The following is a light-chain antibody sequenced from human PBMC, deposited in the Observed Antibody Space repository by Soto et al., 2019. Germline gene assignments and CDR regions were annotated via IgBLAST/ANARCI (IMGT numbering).Light chain of an antibody. CDR1: KSDIGVYDF. CDR3: SSYAGSSARVV. CDR2: EGT. J-gene: IGLJ2*01. Sequence: QSALTQPPSASGSPGQSVTISCTGTKSDIGVYDFVSWYQHHPGKAPRLIIYEGTKRPSEISDRFSGSESDTTASLIISGLQPEDEADYYCSSYAGSSARVVFGGGTKLTVL. V-gene: IGLV2-8*01.